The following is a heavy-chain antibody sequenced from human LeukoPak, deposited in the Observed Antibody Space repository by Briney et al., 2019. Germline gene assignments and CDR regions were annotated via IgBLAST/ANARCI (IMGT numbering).Heavy chain of an antibody. CDR2: INSSGDRT. CDR1: GFTLSSYA. J-gene: IGHJ4*02. V-gene: IGHV3-23*01. Sequence: PGGSLRLSCATSGFTLSSYAMSWVRQAPGKGLEWVSSINSSGDRTYYADSVKGRFTISRDNSKNTLYLQMNSLRAEDTAVYYCAKLGGLVGYWGQGTLVTVSS. CDR3: AKLGGLVGY.